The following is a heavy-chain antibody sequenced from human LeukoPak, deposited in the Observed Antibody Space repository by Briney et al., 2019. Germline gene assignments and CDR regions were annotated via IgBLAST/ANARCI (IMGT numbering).Heavy chain of an antibody. CDR2: IKQDGSEK. CDR3: ARVGYDFWSGYYNPYYFDY. D-gene: IGHD3-3*01. J-gene: IGHJ4*02. CDR1: GFTFSSYR. V-gene: IGHV3-7*01. Sequence: GGSLRLSCAASGFTFSSYRMSWVRQAPGKGLEWVANIKQDGSEKYYVASVKGRFTTSRDNAKNSLYLQMNSLRAEDTAVYYCARVGYDFWSGYYNPYYFDYWGQGTLVTVSS.